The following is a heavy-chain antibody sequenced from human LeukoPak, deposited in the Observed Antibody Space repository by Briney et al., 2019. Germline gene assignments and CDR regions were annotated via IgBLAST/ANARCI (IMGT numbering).Heavy chain of an antibody. J-gene: IGHJ4*02. V-gene: IGHV4-39*07. Sequence: PSETLSLTCTVSGGSISSSSYYWGWIRQPPGKGLEWIGSIYYSGSTYYNPSLKSRVTISVDTSKNQFSLKLSSVTAADTAVYYCARGLSGPRYSITMVRGGTTFDYWGQGTLVTVSS. CDR2: IYYSGST. CDR1: GGSISSSSYY. CDR3: ARGLSGPRYSITMVRGGTTFDY. D-gene: IGHD3-10*01.